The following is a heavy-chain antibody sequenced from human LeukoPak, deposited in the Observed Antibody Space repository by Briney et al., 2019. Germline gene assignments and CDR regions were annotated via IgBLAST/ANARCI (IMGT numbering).Heavy chain of an antibody. CDR1: GGSISSYY. CDR3: ASYYYDRADSFDI. CDR2: IYTCGST. J-gene: IGHJ3*02. V-gene: IGHV4-4*07. Sequence: SETLSLTCTVSGGSISSYYWSWIRQPAGKGLEWIGRIYTCGSTNYNPSLKSRVTMLVATSKNQFSLKLSSVTAADTAVYYCASYYYDRADSFDIWGRGTMVTVSS. D-gene: IGHD3-22*01.